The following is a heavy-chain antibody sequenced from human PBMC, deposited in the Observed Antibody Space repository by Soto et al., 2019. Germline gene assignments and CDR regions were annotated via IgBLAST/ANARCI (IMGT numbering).Heavy chain of an antibody. CDR3: ASLEWNYYYMDV. Sequence: ASVKVSCKASGYTFTSYGISWVRQAPGQGLEWMGWISAYNGNTNYAQKLQGRVTMTTDTSTSTAHMELRSLRSDDTAVYYCASLEWNYYYMDVWGKGTTVTVSS. D-gene: IGHD3-3*01. J-gene: IGHJ6*03. CDR2: ISAYNGNT. V-gene: IGHV1-18*01. CDR1: GYTFTSYG.